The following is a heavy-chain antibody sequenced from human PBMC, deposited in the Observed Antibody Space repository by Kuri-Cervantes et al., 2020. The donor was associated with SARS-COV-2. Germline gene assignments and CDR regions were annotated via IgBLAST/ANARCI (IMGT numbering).Heavy chain of an antibody. CDR3: ARDLAGYSYGNEAYYYYGMDV. V-gene: IGHV1-8*01. CDR1: GYTFTSYD. D-gene: IGHD5-18*01. J-gene: IGHJ6*02. Sequence: ASVKVSCKASGYTFTSYDINWVRQATGQGLEWMGWMNPNSGNTGYAQKFQGRVTMTRNTSISTAYMELSSLRSEDTAVYYCARDLAGYSYGNEAYYYYGMDVWGQGTTVTVSS. CDR2: MNPNSGNT.